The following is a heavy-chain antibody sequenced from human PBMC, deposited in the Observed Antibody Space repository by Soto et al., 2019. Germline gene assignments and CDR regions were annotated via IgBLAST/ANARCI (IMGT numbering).Heavy chain of an antibody. J-gene: IGHJ6*02. CDR2: FDPEDGET. CDR1: GYTLTELS. V-gene: IGHV1-24*01. Sequence: QVQLVQSGAEVKKPGASGKVSCKVSGYTLTELSMHWVRQAPGKGLEWMGGFDPEDGETIYAQKFQGRVTMTEDTSKDTAYMELSSLRSEDTAVYYCATGSQPSSHYGDYRYYYYYGMDVWGQGTTVTVSS. D-gene: IGHD4-17*01. CDR3: ATGSQPSSHYGDYRYYYYYGMDV.